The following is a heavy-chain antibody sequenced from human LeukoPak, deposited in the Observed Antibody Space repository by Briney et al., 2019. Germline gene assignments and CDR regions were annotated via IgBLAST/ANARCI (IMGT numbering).Heavy chain of an antibody. J-gene: IGHJ4*02. Sequence: GGSLRLSCAASGFTFNNYAMSWVRQAPVKGLEWVSGISGSGGSTYYADSVKGRLTISRDNSKNTLYLQMNSLRAEDTAVYYCARSFSGWANFDNWGRGTLVTVSS. CDR2: ISGSGGST. V-gene: IGHV3-23*01. CDR3: ARSFSGWANFDN. D-gene: IGHD6-19*01. CDR1: GFTFNNYA.